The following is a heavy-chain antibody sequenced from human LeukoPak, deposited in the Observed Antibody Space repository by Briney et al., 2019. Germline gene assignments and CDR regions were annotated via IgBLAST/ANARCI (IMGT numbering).Heavy chain of an antibody. V-gene: IGHV4-34*01. CDR1: GGSFSGYY. CDR2: INHSGST. Sequence: PSETLSLTCAVYGGSFSGYYWSWIRQPPGKGLEWIGEINHSGSTNYNPSLKSRVTMSVDTSKNQFSLKLSSVTAADTAVYYCARTGSGRRLGWFDPWGQGTLVTVSS. J-gene: IGHJ5*02. D-gene: IGHD3-10*01. CDR3: ARTGSGRRLGWFDP.